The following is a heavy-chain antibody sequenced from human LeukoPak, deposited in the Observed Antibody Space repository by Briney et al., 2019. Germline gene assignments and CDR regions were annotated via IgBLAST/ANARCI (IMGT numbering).Heavy chain of an antibody. D-gene: IGHD3-22*01. J-gene: IGHJ4*02. V-gene: IGHV1-69*06. CDR3: ASGPPYYDSSGYYSGYFDY. CDR1: GGTFSSYA. Sequence: ASVKVSCTASGGTFSSYAISWVRQAPGQGLEWMGGIIPIFGTANYAQKFQGRVTITADKSTSTAYMELSSLRSEDTAVCYCASGPPYYDSSGYYSGYFDYWGQGTLVTVSS. CDR2: IIPIFGTA.